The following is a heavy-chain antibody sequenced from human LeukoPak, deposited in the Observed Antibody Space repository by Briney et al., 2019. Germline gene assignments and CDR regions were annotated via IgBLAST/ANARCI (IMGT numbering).Heavy chain of an antibody. Sequence: ASVKVSCKASGYTFTSYGISWVRQAPGQGLEWMGGIIPIFGTANYAQKYQGRVTITADESTSTVYMELSSLRSEDTAVYYCARPRTYYDFWRGYPPFDYWGQGTLVTVSS. V-gene: IGHV1-69*13. CDR3: ARPRTYYDFWRGYPPFDY. CDR2: IIPIFGTA. J-gene: IGHJ4*02. D-gene: IGHD3-3*01. CDR1: GYTFTSYG.